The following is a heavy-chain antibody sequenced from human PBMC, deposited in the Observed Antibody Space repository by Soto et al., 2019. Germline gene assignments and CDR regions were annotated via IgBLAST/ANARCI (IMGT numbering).Heavy chain of an antibody. CDR3: AKDGPDLYYYGMDV. J-gene: IGHJ6*02. Sequence: HPGGSLRLSCAASGFTFSSYAMSWVRQAPGRGLEWVSAISGSGGSTYYADSVKGRFTISRDNSKNTLYLQMNSLRAEDTAVYYCAKDGPDLYYYGMDVWGQGTTVTVSS. CDR1: GFTFSSYA. V-gene: IGHV3-23*01. CDR2: ISGSGGST.